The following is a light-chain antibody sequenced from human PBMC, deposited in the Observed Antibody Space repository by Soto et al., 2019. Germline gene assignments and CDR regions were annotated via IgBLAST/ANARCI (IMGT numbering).Light chain of an antibody. J-gene: IGKJ2*01. CDR2: DAS. Sequence: EIVMTQSPATLSVSPGERATLSCRASQSVSRNLAWYQQKPGQPPRLLIYDASTRATGVPARFGGSGSGTEFTLTISGLQSEDFALYYCQQYGDWPPDTFVQGTKVEI. CDR3: QQYGDWPPDT. CDR1: QSVSRN. V-gene: IGKV3-15*01.